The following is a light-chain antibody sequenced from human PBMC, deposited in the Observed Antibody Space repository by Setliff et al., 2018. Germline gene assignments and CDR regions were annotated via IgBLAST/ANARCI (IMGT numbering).Light chain of an antibody. CDR1: SNDVGAYDL. CDR3: CAYTASTTYV. J-gene: IGLJ1*01. CDR2: DVS. Sequence: QSVLTQPASVSGSPGQSITISCSGTSNDVGAYDLVSWYQQHPGKVPKLIIFDVSNRPSGVSHRFSGSKSGNTASLTISGFQADDEADYYCCAYTASTTYVFVNGTKVTVL. V-gene: IGLV2-14*03.